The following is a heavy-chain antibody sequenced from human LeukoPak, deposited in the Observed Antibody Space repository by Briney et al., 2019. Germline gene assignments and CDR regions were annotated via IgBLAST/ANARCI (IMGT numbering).Heavy chain of an antibody. CDR3: AREFLRLGELSFPD. V-gene: IGHV1-69*06. J-gene: IGHJ4*02. CDR1: GGTFSSYA. CDR2: IIPIFGTA. Sequence: GASVKVSCKASGGTFSSYATSWVRQAPGQGLEWMGGIIPIFGTANYAQKFQGRVTITADKSTSTAYMELSSLRSEDTAVYYCAREFLRLGELSFPDWGQGTLVTVSS. D-gene: IGHD3-16*02.